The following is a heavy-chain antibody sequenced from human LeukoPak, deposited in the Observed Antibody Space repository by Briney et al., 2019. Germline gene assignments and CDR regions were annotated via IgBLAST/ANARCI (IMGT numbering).Heavy chain of an antibody. V-gene: IGHV1-2*02. CDR3: ARHMTTANNWFDP. J-gene: IGHJ5*02. D-gene: IGHD4-17*01. Sequence: GASVKVSCKASGYTFTGYYMHWVRQAPGQGLEGMGWINPNSGGTNYEQKFQGRVIMTRDTSISTAYMELSRLRSDDTAVYYCARHMTTANNWFDPWGQGTLVTVSS. CDR1: GYTFTGYY. CDR2: INPNSGGT.